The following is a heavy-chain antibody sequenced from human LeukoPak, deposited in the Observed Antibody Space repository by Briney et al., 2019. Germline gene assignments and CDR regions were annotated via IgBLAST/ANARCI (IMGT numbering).Heavy chain of an antibody. V-gene: IGHV1-18*01. CDR2: ISAYNGNT. J-gene: IGHJ2*01. CDR3: ASPANYGPYWYFDL. Sequence: GASVKVSCKASGYTFTSYGISWVRQAPGQGLEWMGWISAYNGNTNYAQKLQGRVTMTTDTSTSTAYMELRSLRSDDTAVYYCASPANYGPYWYFDLWGRGTLVTVSS. CDR1: GYTFTSYG. D-gene: IGHD4-17*01.